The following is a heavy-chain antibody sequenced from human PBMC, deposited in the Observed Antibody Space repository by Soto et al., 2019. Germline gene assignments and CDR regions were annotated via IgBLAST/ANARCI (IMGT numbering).Heavy chain of an antibody. D-gene: IGHD4-17*01. CDR3: AAWDRWYYGDHYVGYY. CDR1: GFTFTSSA. CDR2: IVVGSGNT. Sequence: GASVKVSCKASGFTFTSSAMQWVRQARGQRLEWIGWIVVGSGNTNYAQKFQERVTITRDMSTSTAYMELSSLRSEDTAVYYCAAWDRWYYGDHYVGYYWGQGTLVTVSS. J-gene: IGHJ4*02. V-gene: IGHV1-58*02.